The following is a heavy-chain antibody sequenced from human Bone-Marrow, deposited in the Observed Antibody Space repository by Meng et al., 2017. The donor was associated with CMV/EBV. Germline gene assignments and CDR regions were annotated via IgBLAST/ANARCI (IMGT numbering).Heavy chain of an antibody. Sequence: SETLSLTCAVYSGSFSGYYWSWIRQPPGKGLEWNGEINHSGSTTYNPSLKSRVTISVDTSKNQSSLKLSSVTAADTAVYCVARTGTTSAETPFDYWGQGTLVTVSS. CDR1: SGSFSGYY. J-gene: IGHJ4*02. D-gene: IGHD1-1*01. CDR2: INHSGST. V-gene: IGHV4-34*01. CDR3: ARTGTTSAETPFDY.